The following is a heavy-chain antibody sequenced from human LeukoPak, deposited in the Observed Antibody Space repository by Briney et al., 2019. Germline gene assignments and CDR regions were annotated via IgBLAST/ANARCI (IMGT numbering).Heavy chain of an antibody. J-gene: IGHJ4*02. CDR2: IYPGDSDT. CDR1: GYSFTSYW. D-gene: IGHD2-21*02. Sequence: GESLKTSCKGSGYSFTSYWIGWVRQMPGKGLEWMGIIYPGDSDTRYSPSFQGQVTISADKSISTAYLQWSSLKASDTAMYYCARPYTCGGDCYYFDYWGQGTLVTVSS. V-gene: IGHV5-51*01. CDR3: ARPYTCGGDCYYFDY.